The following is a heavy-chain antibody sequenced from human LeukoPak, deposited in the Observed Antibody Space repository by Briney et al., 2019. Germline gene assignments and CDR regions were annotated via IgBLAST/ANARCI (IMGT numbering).Heavy chain of an antibody. CDR1: GGSISSYY. CDR2: IYYSGST. J-gene: IGHJ2*01. D-gene: IGHD3-10*01. Sequence: KPSETLSLTCTVSGGSISSYYWSWIRQPPGKGLEWIGYIYYSGSTNYNPSLKSRVTISLDTSKNQISLKLSSVTAADTAVYYCARDSGWGPYYNEDWYFDLWGRGTLVTVSS. CDR3: ARDSGWGPYYNEDWYFDL. V-gene: IGHV4-59*01.